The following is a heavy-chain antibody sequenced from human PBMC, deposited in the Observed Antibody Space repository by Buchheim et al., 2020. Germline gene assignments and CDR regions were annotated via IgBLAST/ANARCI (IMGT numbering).Heavy chain of an antibody. J-gene: IGHJ4*02. CDR3: ATYYSNEGGRGN. V-gene: IGHV4-31*03. Sequence: QLQESGPGLVKPSQTLSLTCSVSGGSISSGGYHWSWIRQHPGKGLEWIGCPYDSGNVYYNPSLKSRATISKDMSKNPFSLMLNSVTAADTAVYYCATYYSNEGGRGNWGQGTL. CDR2: PYDSGNV. D-gene: IGHD2-8*01. CDR1: GGSISSGGYH.